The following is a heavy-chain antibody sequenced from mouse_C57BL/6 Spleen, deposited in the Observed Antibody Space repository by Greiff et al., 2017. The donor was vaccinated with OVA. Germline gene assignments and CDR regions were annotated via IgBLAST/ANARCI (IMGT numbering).Heavy chain of an antibody. CDR1: GYTFTDYE. CDR2: IDPETGGT. Sequence: QVHVKQSGAELVRPGASVTLSCKASGYTFTDYEMHWVKQTPVHGLEWIGAIDPETGGTAYNQKFKGKAILTADKSSSTAYMELRSLTSEDSAVYYCTRSETAYWGQGTTLTVSS. D-gene: IGHD6-2*01. J-gene: IGHJ2*01. V-gene: IGHV1-15*01. CDR3: TRSETAY.